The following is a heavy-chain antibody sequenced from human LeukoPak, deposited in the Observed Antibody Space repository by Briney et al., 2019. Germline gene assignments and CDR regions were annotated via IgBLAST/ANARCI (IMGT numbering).Heavy chain of an antibody. CDR3: ARTLFFDY. CDR1: GGSISSSSYY. J-gene: IGHJ4*02. Sequence: SETLSLTCTVSGGSISSSSYYWGWVRQPPGKGLEWIGEINHSGSTNYNPSLKSRVTISVDTSKNQFSLKLSSVTAADTAVYYCARTLFFDYWGQGTLVTVSS. CDR2: INHSGST. V-gene: IGHV4-39*07.